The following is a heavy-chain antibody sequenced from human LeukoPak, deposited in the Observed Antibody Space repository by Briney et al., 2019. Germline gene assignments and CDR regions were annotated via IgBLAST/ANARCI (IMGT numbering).Heavy chain of an antibody. D-gene: IGHD3-22*01. V-gene: IGHV3-74*01. Sequence: GGSLRLSCAASGFTFSSYWMHWVRQAPGKGLVWVSRIKSDGSTNYADSVKGRFTISRDNAENTVSLQMNSLRAEDTGVYYCARAPSEIGGYYPEYFRHWGQGTLVTVSS. CDR3: ARAPSEIGGYYPEYFRH. CDR1: GFTFSSYW. CDR2: IKSDGST. J-gene: IGHJ1*01.